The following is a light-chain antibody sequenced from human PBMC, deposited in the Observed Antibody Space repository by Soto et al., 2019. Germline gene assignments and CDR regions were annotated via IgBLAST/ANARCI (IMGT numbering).Light chain of an antibody. CDR1: QGISNY. J-gene: IGKJ1*01. V-gene: IGKV1-27*01. CDR3: QKYNSVPRT. CDR2: AAS. Sequence: DIQMTQSPSSLSASVGDRVTITCRASQGISNYLAWYQQKPGEAPKLLVYAASTLPIGVPARFSGSGSGTDFTLTISSLQPEDVATYYCQKYNSVPRTFGQGTKVEIK.